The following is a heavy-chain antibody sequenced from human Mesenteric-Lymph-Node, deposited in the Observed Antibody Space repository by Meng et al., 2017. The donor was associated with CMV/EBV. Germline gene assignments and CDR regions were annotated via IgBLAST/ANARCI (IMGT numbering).Heavy chain of an antibody. D-gene: IGHD3-10*01. V-gene: IGHV1-69*04. CDR3: ASSSGSYWGAFDY. CDR1: GGTFRSSA. J-gene: IGHJ4*02. CDR2: IIPILGIA. Sequence: ASGGTFRSSAISWVRQAPGQGLEWMGRIIPILGIANYAQKFQGRVTITADKSTSTAYMELSSLRSEDTAVYYCASSSGSYWGAFDYWGQGTLVTVSS.